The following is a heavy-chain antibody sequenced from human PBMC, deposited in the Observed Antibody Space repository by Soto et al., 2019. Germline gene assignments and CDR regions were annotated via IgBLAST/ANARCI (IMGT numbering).Heavy chain of an antibody. CDR2: ISYRGST. J-gene: IGHJ4*02. V-gene: IGHV4-31*03. CDR1: GGSISSGGYY. CDR3: ARRTEPYYFNSGDYFDY. D-gene: IGHD3-22*01. Sequence: TSETLSLTCSVSGGSISSGGYYWSWIRQHPGKGLEWIGYISYRGSTDYSPSLRSRLTISVDTSKNQFSLQLSSVTAADTAVYYCARRTEPYYFNSGDYFDYWGQGTLVTVSS.